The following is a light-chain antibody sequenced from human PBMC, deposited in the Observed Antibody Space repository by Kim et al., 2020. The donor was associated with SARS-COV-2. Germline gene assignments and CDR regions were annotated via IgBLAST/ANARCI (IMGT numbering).Light chain of an antibody. Sequence: ALEQHVRITCQGSSIRSFYARWYQQKPGQAPVLVIYGKNNRPSGIPDRFSGSSSGNTASLTITGAQAEDEADYYCNSRDSSGKHLVFGGGTQLTVL. J-gene: IGLJ2*01. CDR1: SIRSFY. V-gene: IGLV3-19*01. CDR2: GKN. CDR3: NSRDSSGKHLV.